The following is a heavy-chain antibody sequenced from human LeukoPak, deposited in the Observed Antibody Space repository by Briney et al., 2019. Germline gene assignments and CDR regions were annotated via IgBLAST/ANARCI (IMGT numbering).Heavy chain of an antibody. CDR2: FDPEDGET. D-gene: IGHD6-19*01. Sequence: ASVKVSCKASGYTFTSYAMNWVRQAPGQGLEWMGGFDPEDGETIYAQKFQGRVTMTEDTSTDTAYMEVSSLRSEDTAVYYCATGDMVSTAVAPYFDYWGQGTQVTVSS. J-gene: IGHJ4*02. CDR3: ATGDMVSTAVAPYFDY. CDR1: GYTFTSYA. V-gene: IGHV1-24*01.